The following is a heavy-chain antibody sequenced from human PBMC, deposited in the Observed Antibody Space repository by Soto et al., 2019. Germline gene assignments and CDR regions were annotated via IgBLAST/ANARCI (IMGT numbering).Heavy chain of an antibody. CDR3: AKDQDNTDYYWIFDL. V-gene: IGHV3-23*01. CDR2: MSERSGPP. CDR1: GFTFDDYA. J-gene: IGHJ2*01. Sequence: GGSLRLSCAASGFTFDDYAMHWVRQAPGKGLEWVSGMSERSGPPLYADSVKGRFTISRDNSKSTLYLEMNNLRPEDTAVYYCAKDQDNTDYYWIFDLWGRGTPVTVSS. D-gene: IGHD4-17*01.